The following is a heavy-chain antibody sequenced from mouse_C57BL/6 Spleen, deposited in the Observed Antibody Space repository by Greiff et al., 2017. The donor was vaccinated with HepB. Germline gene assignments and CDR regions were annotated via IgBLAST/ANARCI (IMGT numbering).Heavy chain of an antibody. CDR3: ARNYGSTGFAY. J-gene: IGHJ3*01. V-gene: IGHV1-82*01. CDR2: IYPGDGDT. Sequence: VQLKESGPELVKPGASVKISCKASGYAFSSSWMNWVKQRPGKGLEWIGRIYPGDGDTNYNGKFKGKATLTADKSSSTAYMQLSSLTSEDSAVYFCARNYGSTGFAYWGQGTLVTVSA. D-gene: IGHD1-1*01. CDR1: GYAFSSSW.